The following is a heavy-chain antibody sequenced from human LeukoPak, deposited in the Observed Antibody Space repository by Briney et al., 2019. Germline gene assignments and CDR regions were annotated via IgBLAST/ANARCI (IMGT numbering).Heavy chain of an antibody. CDR2: IYYSGST. V-gene: IGHV4-39*01. CDR1: GGSISSSSYS. CDR3: ARHTAPLDSSGWTDY. Sequence: PSETLSLTCTVSGGSISSSSYSWGWIRQPPGKGLEWIGSIYYSGSTYYNLSLKSRVTISVDTSKNQFSLKLSSVTAADTAVYYCARHTAPLDSSGWTDYWGQGTLVTVSS. J-gene: IGHJ4*02. D-gene: IGHD6-19*01.